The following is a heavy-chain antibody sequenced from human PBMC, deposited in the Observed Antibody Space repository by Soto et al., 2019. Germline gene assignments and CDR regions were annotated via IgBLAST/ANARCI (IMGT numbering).Heavy chain of an antibody. Sequence: SETLSLTCSVSGVSISSGYYSWSWIRQPPGKGLEWIGYIYHSGSTYYNPSLKSRVTISVDRSKNQFSLKLSSVTAADTAVYYCSRVPGPWGQGTLVTVS. V-gene: IGHV4-30-2*01. CDR3: SRVPGP. J-gene: IGHJ5*02. CDR1: GVSISSGYYS. CDR2: IYHSGST.